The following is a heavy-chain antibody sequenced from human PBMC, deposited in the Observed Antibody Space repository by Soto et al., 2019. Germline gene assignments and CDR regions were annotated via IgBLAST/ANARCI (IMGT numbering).Heavy chain of an antibody. CDR2: INAGNGNT. V-gene: IGHV1-3*01. CDR1: GYTFTSYA. J-gene: IGHJ4*02. CDR3: ERNPPVPNYYDY. Sequence: ASVKVSCKASGYTFTSYAMHWVRQAPGQRLEWMGWINAGNGNTKYSQKFQGRVTITRDTSASTAYMELSSLRSEDTAVYYCERNPPVPNYYDYWGQGTLVTVSS. D-gene: IGHD6-6*01.